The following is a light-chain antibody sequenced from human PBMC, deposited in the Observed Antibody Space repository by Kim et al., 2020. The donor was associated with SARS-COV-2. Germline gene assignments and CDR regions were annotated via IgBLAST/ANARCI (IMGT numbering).Light chain of an antibody. J-gene: IGKJ2*03. CDR3: MQALQTPNS. CDR1: QSLLHSNGYNY. V-gene: IGKV2-28*01. CDR2: MTS. Sequence: DIVMTQSPLSLPVTPGEPASISCRSSQSLLHSNGYNYLDWYLQKPGQSPQLLIYMTSYRASGVPDRFRGSGSGTDFTLKISSVEAEDVGVYYCMQALQTPNSFGQGTKLEI.